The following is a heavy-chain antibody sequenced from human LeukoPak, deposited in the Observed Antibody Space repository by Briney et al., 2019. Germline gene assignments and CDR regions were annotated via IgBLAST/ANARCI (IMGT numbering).Heavy chain of an antibody. CDR1: GYTFSTYG. J-gene: IGHJ4*02. CDR2: ISAYNGNT. V-gene: IGHV1-18*01. D-gene: IGHD4-11*01. Sequence: ASVKVSCKASGYTFSTYGISWVRQVPGQGLEWMGWISAYNGNTYYAQKLQGRVIMTTDTSTSTAYTELRSLRSDDTAVYYCASDRQDDSNLDYWGQGTLVTVSS. CDR3: ASDRQDDSNLDY.